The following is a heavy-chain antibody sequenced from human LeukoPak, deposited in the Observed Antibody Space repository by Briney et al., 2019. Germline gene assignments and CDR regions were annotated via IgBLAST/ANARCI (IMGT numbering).Heavy chain of an antibody. CDR2: IYYSGST. J-gene: IGHJ6*02. D-gene: IGHD3-9*01. CDR1: GGSISSGGYY. CDR3: ARHLDYDILTGYYMRFVPVYYYYGMDV. Sequence: PSETLSLTCTVSGGSISSGGYYWGWIRQPPGKGLEWIGSIYYSGSTYYNPSLKSRVTISVDTSKNQFSLKLSSVTAADTAVYYCARHLDYDILTGYYMRFVPVYYYYGMDVWGQGTTVTVSS. V-gene: IGHV4-39*01.